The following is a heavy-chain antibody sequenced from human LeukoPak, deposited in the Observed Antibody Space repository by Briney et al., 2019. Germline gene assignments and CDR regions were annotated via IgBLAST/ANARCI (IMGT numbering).Heavy chain of an antibody. CDR1: GGSISSYY. CDR3: ARGVMTGYSSSWHFDY. CDR2: IYYSGST. Sequence: SETLSLTCTVSGGSISSYYWSWIRQPPGKGLEGIGYIYYSGSTNYNPSLTSRGTISVDTSKNQFSLKLSSVTAADTAVYYCARGVMTGYSSSWHFDYWGQGTLVTVSS. J-gene: IGHJ4*02. V-gene: IGHV4-59*01. D-gene: IGHD6-13*01.